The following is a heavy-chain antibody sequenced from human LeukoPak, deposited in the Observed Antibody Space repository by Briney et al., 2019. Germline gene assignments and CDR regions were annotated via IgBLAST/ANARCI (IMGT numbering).Heavy chain of an antibody. CDR3: ARDTIVGATSPYFDY. CDR1: GFTFSSYA. Sequence: GGSLRLSCAASGFTFSSYAMHGVRQAPGKGLEWVAVISYDGSNKYYADSVKGRFTISRDNSKNTLYLQMNSLRAEDTAVYYCARDTIVGATSPYFDYWGQGTLVTVSS. J-gene: IGHJ4*02. V-gene: IGHV3-30-3*01. D-gene: IGHD1-26*01. CDR2: ISYDGSNK.